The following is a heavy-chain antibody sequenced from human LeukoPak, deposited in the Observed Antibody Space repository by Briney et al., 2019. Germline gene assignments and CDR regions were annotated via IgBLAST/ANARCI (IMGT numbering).Heavy chain of an antibody. CDR3: AKVFSGSYFFPFDY. CDR1: GFTFSSYA. D-gene: IGHD1-26*01. J-gene: IGHJ4*02. V-gene: IGHV3-23*01. CDR2: ISGSGGST. Sequence: GGSLRLSCAASGFTFSSYAMGWVRQAPGKGLEWVSAISGSGGSTYYADSVKGRFTISRDNSKNTLYLQMNSPRAEDTAVYYCAKVFSGSYFFPFDYWGQGTLVAVSS.